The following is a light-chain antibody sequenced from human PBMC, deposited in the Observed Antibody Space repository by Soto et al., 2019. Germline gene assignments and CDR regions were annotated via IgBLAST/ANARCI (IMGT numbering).Light chain of an antibody. V-gene: IGLV2-14*01. J-gene: IGLJ1*01. Sequence: QSVLTQPASVSGSPGQSITISCTGTSSDVGSYNYVSWYQQHPGKAPKLMIYEVSNRPSGVSSRFSGSKSGNTDSLTISGLQAEDEADYYCSSYTSSGTLFVTGTKLTVL. CDR2: EVS. CDR1: SSDVGSYNY. CDR3: SSYTSSGTL.